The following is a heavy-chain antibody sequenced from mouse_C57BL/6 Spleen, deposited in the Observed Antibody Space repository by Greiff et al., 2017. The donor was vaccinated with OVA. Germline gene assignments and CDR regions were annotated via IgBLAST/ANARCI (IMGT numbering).Heavy chain of an antibody. CDR1: GYTFTTYP. CDR3: ARRHYYGSSYGYFDV. CDR2: FHPYNDDT. Sequence: LQESGAELVKPGASVKMSCKASGYTFTTYPIEWMKQNHGKSLEWIGNFHPYNDDTKYNEKFKGKATLTVEKSSSTVYLELSRLTSDDSAVYYCARRHYYGSSYGYFDVWGTGTTVTVSS. D-gene: IGHD1-1*01. V-gene: IGHV1-47*01. J-gene: IGHJ1*03.